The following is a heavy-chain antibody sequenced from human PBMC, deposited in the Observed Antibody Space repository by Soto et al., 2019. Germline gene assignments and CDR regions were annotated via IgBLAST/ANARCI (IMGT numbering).Heavy chain of an antibody. CDR2: IYYSGST. CDR1: GGSISSGGYY. D-gene: IGHD2-15*01. Sequence: QVQLQESGPGLVKPSQTLSLTCTVSGGSISSGGYYWSWIRQHPGKGLEWIGYIYYSGSTYYNPSRKSRVTISVDTSKNQFSLKLSSVTAADTAVYYCARESCSGGSCPGAFDIWGQGTMVTVSS. J-gene: IGHJ3*02. CDR3: ARESCSGGSCPGAFDI. V-gene: IGHV4-31*03.